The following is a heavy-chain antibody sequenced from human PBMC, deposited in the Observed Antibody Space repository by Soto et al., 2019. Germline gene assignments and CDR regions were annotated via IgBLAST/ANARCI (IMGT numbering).Heavy chain of an antibody. D-gene: IGHD3-16*01. CDR1: GFTFSSYG. CDR2: IWYDGSNK. J-gene: IGHJ5*02. CDR3: ARSPGGGENWFDP. Sequence: QVQLVESGGGVVQPGRSLRLSCAASGFTFSSYGMHWVRQAPGKGLEWVAVIWYDGSNKYYADSVKGRFTISRDNSKNPLYLQMNSLRAEDTAVYYCARSPGGGENWFDPWGQGTLVTVSS. V-gene: IGHV3-33*01.